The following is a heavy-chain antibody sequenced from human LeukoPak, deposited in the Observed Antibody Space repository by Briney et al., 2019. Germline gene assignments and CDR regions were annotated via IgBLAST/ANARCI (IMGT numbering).Heavy chain of an antibody. V-gene: IGHV3-30*03. D-gene: IGHD3-10*01. Sequence: GGSLRLSCAASGFTFSSYGMHWVRQAPGKGLEWVAVISYDGSNKYYADSVKGRFTTSRDNSKNTLYLQMNSLRAEDTAVYYCARDPVDTMVRGHYYYYYMDVWGKGTTVTVSS. J-gene: IGHJ6*03. CDR3: ARDPVDTMVRGHYYYYYMDV. CDR2: ISYDGSNK. CDR1: GFTFSSYG.